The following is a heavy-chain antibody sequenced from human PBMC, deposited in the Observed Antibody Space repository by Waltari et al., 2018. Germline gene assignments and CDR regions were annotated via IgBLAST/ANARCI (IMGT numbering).Heavy chain of an antibody. J-gene: IGHJ4*02. D-gene: IGHD6-13*01. CDR3: ATAAAGGINY. Sequence: EVQLVESGGGLVQPGRSLRLSCAASGFTFDDYAMHWVRQAPGKGLEWVSGISWNSGSIGYADSVKGRFTISRDNAKNSLYLQMNSLRAEDTALYYCATAAAGGINYWGQGTLVTVSS. V-gene: IGHV3-9*01. CDR2: ISWNSGSI. CDR1: GFTFDDYA.